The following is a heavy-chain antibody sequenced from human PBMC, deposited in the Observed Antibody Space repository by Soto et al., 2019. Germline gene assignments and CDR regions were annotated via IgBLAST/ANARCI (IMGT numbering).Heavy chain of an antibody. V-gene: IGHV3-7*01. CDR1: GFTFSSYW. J-gene: IGHJ4*02. D-gene: IGHD3-3*01. CDR2: IKEDGSDM. CDR3: ATEVWVYYDFWSGYFDY. Sequence: PGGSLRLSCAACGFTFSSYWMSWVLQAPGQGLEWVANIKEDGSDMYYVDSVKGRFTISRDNAKNSLYLQMNSLRAEDTAVYYCATEVWVYYDFWSGYFDYWGQGTLLTVSS.